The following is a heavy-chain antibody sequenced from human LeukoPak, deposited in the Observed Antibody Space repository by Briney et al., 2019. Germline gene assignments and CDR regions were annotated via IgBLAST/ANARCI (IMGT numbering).Heavy chain of an antibody. Sequence: SETLSLTCTVSGGSISSYYWSWIRQPPGKGLEWIGYIYTSGSTNYNTSLKSRVTISVDTSKNQFSLKLSSVTAADTAVYYCARQAQSGYSSSTSPFDYWGQGTLVTVSS. CDR2: IYTSGST. CDR3: ARQAQSGYSSSTSPFDY. CDR1: GGSISSYY. V-gene: IGHV4-4*09. J-gene: IGHJ4*02. D-gene: IGHD6-13*01.